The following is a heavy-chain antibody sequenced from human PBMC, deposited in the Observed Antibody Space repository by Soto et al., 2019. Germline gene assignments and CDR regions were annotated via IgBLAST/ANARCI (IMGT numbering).Heavy chain of an antibody. V-gene: IGHV4-30-4*01. CDR1: GGSISSGNFY. CDR3: AHDSHGGNTYFDL. CDR2: IYFSGST. Sequence: VQQQESGPGLVRPSETLSLTCTVSGGSISSGNFYWSWIRQPPGKGLEWIGYIYFSGSTYYSPSLKSRLTISLNTSKNQFSLKLSSVTAADTAVYYCAHDSHGGNTYFDLWGQGALVTVSS. D-gene: IGHD1-26*01. J-gene: IGHJ4*02.